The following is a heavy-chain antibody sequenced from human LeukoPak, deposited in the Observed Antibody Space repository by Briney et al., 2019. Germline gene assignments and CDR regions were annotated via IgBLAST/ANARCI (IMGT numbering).Heavy chain of an antibody. J-gene: IGHJ4*02. CDR2: IITIYGTA. CDR3: AMDPITMVRGVIHFDY. CDR1: VGTFSSYA. V-gene: IGHV1-69*13. Sequence: ASVTVSCKASVGTFSSYAISWVRQAPGQGLEWMGGIITIYGTANYAQKFQVRVTITADESTSTAYMEMSSLRSEDTAVYYCAMDPITMVRGVIHFDYWGQGTLVTVCS. D-gene: IGHD3-10*01.